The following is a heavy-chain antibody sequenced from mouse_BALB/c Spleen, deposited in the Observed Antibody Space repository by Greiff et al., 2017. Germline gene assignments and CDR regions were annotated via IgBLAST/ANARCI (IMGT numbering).Heavy chain of an antibody. Sequence: EVQLVESGGGLVKPGGSLKLSCAASGFTFSSYTMSWVRQTPEKRLEWVATISSGGGNTYYPDSVKGRFTISRDNAKNNLYLQMSSLRSEDTALYYCATHYDAAWFAYWGQGTLVTVSA. CDR3: ATHYDAAWFAY. CDR2: ISSGGGNT. V-gene: IGHV5-9*03. CDR1: GFTFSSYT. J-gene: IGHJ3*01. D-gene: IGHD1-1*01.